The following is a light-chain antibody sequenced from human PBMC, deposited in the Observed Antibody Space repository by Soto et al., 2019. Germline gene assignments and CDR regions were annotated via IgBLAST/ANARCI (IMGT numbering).Light chain of an antibody. CDR1: SXNIGNNA. V-gene: IGLV1-36*01. CDR3: AAWDDSLNGYV. Sequence: QSVLTQPPSVSEAPRQRVTICCSGSSXNIGNNAVNWYQQLPGKAPKLLIYYDDLLPSGVSDRFSGSKSGTSASLAISGLQSEDEADYYCAAWDDSLNGYVFGTGPKVTVL. CDR2: YDD. J-gene: IGLJ1*01.